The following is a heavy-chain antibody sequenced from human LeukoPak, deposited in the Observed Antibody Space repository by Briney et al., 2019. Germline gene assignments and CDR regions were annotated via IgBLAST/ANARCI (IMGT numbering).Heavy chain of an antibody. CDR3: ARDRPNYYGSDGHYYRRDGDY. D-gene: IGHD3-22*01. V-gene: IGHV3-23*01. Sequence: GGSLRLSCAASGFTFSIYAMSWVRQAPGKGLQWVSSITSRGESTWYVDSVKVRFTITRDNSENTLYLQMHSLRAEDTAVYYCARDRPNYYGSDGHYYRRDGDYWGRGTLVSVSS. CDR2: ITSRGEST. CDR1: GFTFSIYA. J-gene: IGHJ4*02.